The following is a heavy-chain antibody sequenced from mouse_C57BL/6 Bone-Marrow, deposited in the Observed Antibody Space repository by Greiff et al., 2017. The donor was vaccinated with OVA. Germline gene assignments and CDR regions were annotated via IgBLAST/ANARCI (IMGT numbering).Heavy chain of an antibody. D-gene: IGHD1-1*02. J-gene: IGHJ4*01. CDR3: ARYGVCMDY. V-gene: IGHV1-55*01. Sequence: QVQLQQPGAELVKPGASVKMSCKASGYTFTSYWITWVKQRPGQGLEWIGDIYPGSGSTNYNEKFKSKATLTVDTSSITADMQLSRLTAEDSSVYYCARYGVCMDYGGQGTSVTVSS. CDR1: GYTFTSYW. CDR2: IYPGSGST.